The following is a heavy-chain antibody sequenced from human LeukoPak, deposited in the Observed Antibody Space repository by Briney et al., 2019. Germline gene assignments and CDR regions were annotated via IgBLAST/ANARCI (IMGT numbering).Heavy chain of an antibody. CDR3: ATYNWNAWFDP. V-gene: IGHV4-59*11. Sequence: SETLSLTCTVSGGSISSHYWSWIRQPPGKGLEWIGYIYYSGSTNYNPSLKSRVTISVDTSKNQFSLKLSSVTAADMAVYYCATYNWNAWFDPWGQGTLVTVSS. D-gene: IGHD1-20*01. CDR2: IYYSGST. J-gene: IGHJ5*02. CDR1: GGSISSHY.